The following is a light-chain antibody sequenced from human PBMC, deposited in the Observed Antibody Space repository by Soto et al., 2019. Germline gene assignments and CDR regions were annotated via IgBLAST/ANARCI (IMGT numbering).Light chain of an antibody. CDR2: GAS. J-gene: IGKJ1*01. CDR3: QQSYSTRWT. Sequence: EIVMTQAPGTMSVSPLERVTLSCRASQSLTRNLAWYQPKPGQSPRLLIYGASARATGIPARFSGSGSGTDFTLTISSLQPEDFATYYCQQSYSTRWTFGQGTKVDI. V-gene: IGKV3-15*01. CDR1: QSLTRN.